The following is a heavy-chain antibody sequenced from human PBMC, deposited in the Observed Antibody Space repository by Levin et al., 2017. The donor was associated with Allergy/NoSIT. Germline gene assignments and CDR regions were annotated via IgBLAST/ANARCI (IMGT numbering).Heavy chain of an antibody. CDR3: ARDSFNYYGSGSLSGVFDI. Sequence: LRLSCTVSGGSISSGGYYWTWIRQHPGTGLEWIGYIYYSGSTYYNPSLKSRVTISVDTSKNLFSLKLSSVTAADTAVYYCARDSFNYYGSGSLSGVFDIWGQGTMVTVSS. CDR2: IYYSGST. CDR1: GGSISSGGYY. D-gene: IGHD3-10*01. V-gene: IGHV4-31*03. J-gene: IGHJ3*02.